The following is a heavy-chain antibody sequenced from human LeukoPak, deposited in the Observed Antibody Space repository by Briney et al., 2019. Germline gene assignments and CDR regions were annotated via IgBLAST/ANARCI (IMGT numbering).Heavy chain of an antibody. CDR1: GGTFTSYA. CDR3: ARSSIRVAGSVFGY. CDR2: IIPILGIA. V-gene: IGHV1-69*04. Sequence: SEKLSCKASGGTFTSYAISWVRQAHGQGPEWMGRIIPILGIANYAQKFQGRVTITADKSTSTAYMELSSLRSEDTAVYYCARSSIRVAGSVFGYWGQGTLVTVSS. D-gene: IGHD6-19*01. J-gene: IGHJ4*02.